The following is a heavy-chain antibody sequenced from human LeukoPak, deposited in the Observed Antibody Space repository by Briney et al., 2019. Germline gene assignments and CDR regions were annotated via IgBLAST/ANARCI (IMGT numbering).Heavy chain of an antibody. CDR2: IKQDGSEK. CDR3: ARGTYRDYMDV. CDR1: GFTFTSYW. J-gene: IGHJ6*03. Sequence: GGSLRLSCAASGFTFTSYWMSWVRQAPGKGLEWVANIKQDGSEKYYVDSVKGRFTISRDNAKNSLYLQMNSLRAEDTAVYYCARGTYRDYMDVWGKGTTVTVSS. V-gene: IGHV3-7*04. D-gene: IGHD3/OR15-3a*01.